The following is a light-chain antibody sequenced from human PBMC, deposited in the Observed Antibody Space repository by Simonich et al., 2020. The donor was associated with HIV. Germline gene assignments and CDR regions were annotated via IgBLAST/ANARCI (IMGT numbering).Light chain of an antibody. V-gene: IGKV1-39*01. CDR1: QTISSY. CDR3: QQYYSTPRT. Sequence: DIQMIQSPSSLSASVGDRVTITCRASQTISSYLNWYQQKPGKAPKLLIYAASSLQSGVPSRFSGSGSGTDFTLTISSLQPEDFATYYCQQYYSTPRTFGQGTKVEIK. J-gene: IGKJ1*01. CDR2: AAS.